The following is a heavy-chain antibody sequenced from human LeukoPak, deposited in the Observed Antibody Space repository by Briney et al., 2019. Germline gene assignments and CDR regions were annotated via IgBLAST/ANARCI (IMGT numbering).Heavy chain of an antibody. Sequence: SVKVSCKASGGTFSSYAISWVRQAPGQGLEWMGRIIPILGIANYAQKFQGRVTITADKSTSTAYMELSSLRSEDTAVYYCALGESDSSGYYYVYWGQGTLVTVSS. J-gene: IGHJ4*02. CDR3: ALGESDSSGYYYVY. V-gene: IGHV1-69*04. CDR1: GGTFSSYA. D-gene: IGHD3-22*01. CDR2: IIPILGIA.